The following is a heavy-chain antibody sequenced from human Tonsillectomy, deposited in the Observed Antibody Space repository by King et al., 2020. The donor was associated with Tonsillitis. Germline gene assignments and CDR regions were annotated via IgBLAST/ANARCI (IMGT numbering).Heavy chain of an antibody. CDR1: GFSFNSDW. V-gene: IGHV3-7*03. D-gene: IGHD2-21*02. Sequence: QLVQSGGGLVQPGGSLILSCAASGFSFNSDWMSWVRQAPGRGLEWVADINQDGSKTYYVASVRGRFTISRDNAKNSVYLQMYNLRAEDTAVYYCAGCPHWGADCYTLVFWGQGTLVTVSS. CDR3: AGCPHWGADCYTLVF. J-gene: IGHJ4*02. CDR2: INQDGSKT.